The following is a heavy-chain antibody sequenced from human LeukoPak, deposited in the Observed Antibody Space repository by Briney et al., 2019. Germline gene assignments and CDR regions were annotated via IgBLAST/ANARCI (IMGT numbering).Heavy chain of an antibody. J-gene: IGHJ4*02. D-gene: IGHD2-2*01. V-gene: IGHV3-48*02. CDR1: GFTFSSYS. CDR2: ISSGSSIK. Sequence: GGSLRLSCAASGFTFSSYSMNWVRQAPGKGLEWVSYISSGSSIKYHADSVKGRFTISRDNAQNSLFLQMNSLRDEDTAVYHCARADCSSTSCYRLNFDYWGQGALVTVSS. CDR3: ARADCSSTSCYRLNFDY.